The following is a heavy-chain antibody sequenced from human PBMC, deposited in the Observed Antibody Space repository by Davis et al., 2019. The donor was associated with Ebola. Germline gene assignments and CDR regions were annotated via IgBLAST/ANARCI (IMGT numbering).Heavy chain of an antibody. J-gene: IGHJ5*02. CDR3: ARGGRTMIVVVDWNWFDP. D-gene: IGHD3-22*01. CDR2: IYHSGST. Sequence: SETLSLTCAVSGGSISSGGYSWSWIRQPPGKGLEWIGYIYHSGSTYYNPSLKSRVTISVDTSKNQFSLKLSSVTAADTAVYYCARGGRTMIVVVDWNWFDPWGQGTLVTVSS. CDR1: GGSISSGGYS. V-gene: IGHV4-30-2*05.